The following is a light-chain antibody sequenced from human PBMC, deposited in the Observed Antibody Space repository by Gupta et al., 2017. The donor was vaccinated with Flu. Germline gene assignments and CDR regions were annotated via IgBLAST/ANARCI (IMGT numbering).Light chain of an antibody. V-gene: IGLV1-44*01. Sequence: QSVLTQPPSASGTPGPRVTISCSGSSSNIGSNTVNWYQQLPGTAPKLLIYSNNQRPSGVPDRFSGSKSGTSASLAISGLQSEDEAVYYCAAWDDSLNGVVFGGGTKLTVL. CDR1: SSNIGSNT. CDR2: SNN. CDR3: AAWDDSLNGVV. J-gene: IGLJ2*01.